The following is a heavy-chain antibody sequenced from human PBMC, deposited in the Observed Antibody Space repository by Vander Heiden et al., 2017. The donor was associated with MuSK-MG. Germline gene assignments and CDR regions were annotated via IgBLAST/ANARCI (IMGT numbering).Heavy chain of an antibody. Sequence: EVQLVESGGGLVKPGGSLRLSCAASGFTFSSYSMNWVRQAPGKGLEWVSSISSSSSYIYYADSVKGRFTISRDNAKNSLYLQMNSLRAEDTAVYYCASSRRISGSPQDAFDIWGQGTMVTVSS. D-gene: IGHD1-26*01. CDR2: ISSSSSYI. CDR3: ASSRRISGSPQDAFDI. V-gene: IGHV3-21*01. CDR1: GFTFSSYS. J-gene: IGHJ3*02.